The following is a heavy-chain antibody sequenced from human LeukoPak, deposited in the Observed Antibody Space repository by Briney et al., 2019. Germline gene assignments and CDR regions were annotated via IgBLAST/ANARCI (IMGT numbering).Heavy chain of an antibody. CDR2: ISAYNGNT. CDR3: ARASGVTIFGVVISVYWFDP. Sequence: GASVKVSCKASGYTFTSYGISWVRQAPGQGLEWMGWISAYNGNTNYAQKLQGRVTMTTDTSTSTAYMELRSLRSDDTAVYYCARASGVTIFGVVISVYWFDPWGQGTLVTVSS. V-gene: IGHV1-18*01. D-gene: IGHD3-3*01. J-gene: IGHJ5*02. CDR1: GYTFTSYG.